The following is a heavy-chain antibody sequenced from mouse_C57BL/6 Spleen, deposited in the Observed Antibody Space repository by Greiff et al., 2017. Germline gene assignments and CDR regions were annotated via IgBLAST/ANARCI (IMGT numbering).Heavy chain of an antibody. CDR2: IYPSSGNT. CDR3: ARGGDDYGYFDV. D-gene: IGHD2-3*01. J-gene: IGHJ1*03. CDR1: GYTFTSYG. Sequence: VQLQQSGAELARPGASVKLSCKASGYTFTSYGISWVKQSTGQGLEWIGEIYPSSGNTYYNEKFKGKDTLTADNSSSTAYMELRSLSSEDSAVYLWARGGDDYGYFDVWGTGTTVTVSS. V-gene: IGHV1-81*01.